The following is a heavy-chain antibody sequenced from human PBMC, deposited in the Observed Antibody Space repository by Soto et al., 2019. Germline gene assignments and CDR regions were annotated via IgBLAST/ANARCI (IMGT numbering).Heavy chain of an antibody. CDR3: ARHEAGPNWFDP. CDR1: GYSFTSYW. D-gene: IGHD6-25*01. J-gene: IGHJ5*02. CDR2: VDPSDSYT. Sequence: EVQLVQSGAEVKKPGESLRISCKGSGYSFTSYWISWVRQMPGKGLEWMGRVDPSDSYTNYSPSFQGHVTIAADKSISTAYLQWSSLKAPDTAMYYCARHEAGPNWFDPWGQGTLVTVSS. V-gene: IGHV5-10-1*03.